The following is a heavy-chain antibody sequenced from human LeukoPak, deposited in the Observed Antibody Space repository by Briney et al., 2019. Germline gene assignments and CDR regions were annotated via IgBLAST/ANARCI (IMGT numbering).Heavy chain of an antibody. CDR3: ARDDCSTPTCFPYYYYGMDV. D-gene: IGHD2-2*01. V-gene: IGHV3-7*01. CDR1: GFTFSRFW. CDR2: IKQDGSEK. J-gene: IGHJ6*02. Sequence: GGSLRLSCAASGFTFSRFWMGWVRQAPGKGLEWVANIKQDGSEKYYADSVKGRFTISRDNAKNSLYLQMNSLRAEDSAVYYCARDDCSTPTCFPYYYYGMDVWAKGPRSPSP.